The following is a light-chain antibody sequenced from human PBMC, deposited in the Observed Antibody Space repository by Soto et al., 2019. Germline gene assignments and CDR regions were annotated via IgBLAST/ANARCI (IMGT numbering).Light chain of an antibody. Sequence: ETVLMQSPGTLSLSPGERAILSCRASQSVSSTYLAWYQQKPGQAPRLLIYGASSRATGIPDRFSGSGSGTDFTLTISRLEPEDFAVYYCQQYNNSLWTFGQGTKVDNK. CDR2: GAS. CDR1: QSVSSTY. J-gene: IGKJ1*01. CDR3: QQYNNSLWT. V-gene: IGKV3-20*01.